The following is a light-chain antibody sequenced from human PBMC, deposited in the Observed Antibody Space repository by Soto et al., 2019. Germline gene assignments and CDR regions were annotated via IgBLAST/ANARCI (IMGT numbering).Light chain of an antibody. CDR3: QQYRSSPLT. J-gene: IGKJ1*01. V-gene: IGKV3D-20*01. CDR1: QSVSSSY. Sequence: EIVLTQSPATLSLSPGERATLSCGASQSVSSSYLAWYQQKPGLAPRLLIYDASSRATGIPDRFSGSGSGTHFTLTISRLVPEDFTVYYCQQYRSSPLTFGQGTKVEIK. CDR2: DAS.